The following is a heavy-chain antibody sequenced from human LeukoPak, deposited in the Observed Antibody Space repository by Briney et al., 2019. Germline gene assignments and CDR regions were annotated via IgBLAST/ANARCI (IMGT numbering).Heavy chain of an antibody. Sequence: GASVKVSCKASGYTFIGYYINWVRQAPGQGLEWLGRINPDTSDTNYAQKFQGRVTMTRDTSISTAYMGLSRLTSDDTAVYYCTRAAAGILTYWGQGTLVTVSS. CDR2: INPDTSDT. CDR3: TRAAAGILTY. CDR1: GYTFIGYY. D-gene: IGHD3-9*01. V-gene: IGHV1-2*06. J-gene: IGHJ4*02.